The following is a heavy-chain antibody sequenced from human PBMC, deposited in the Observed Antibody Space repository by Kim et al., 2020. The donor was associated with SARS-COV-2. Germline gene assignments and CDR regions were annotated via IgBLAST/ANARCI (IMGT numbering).Heavy chain of an antibody. CDR3: ARAINDILTGYYYYYYYGMDV. CDR1: GFTFSSYE. Sequence: GGSLRLSCAASGFTFSSYEMNWVRQAPGKGLEWVSYISSSGSTIYYADSVKGRFTISRDNAKNSLYLQMNSLRAEDTAVYYCARAINDILTGYYYYYYYGMDVWGQGTTVTVSS. CDR2: ISSSGSTI. V-gene: IGHV3-48*03. J-gene: IGHJ6*02. D-gene: IGHD3-9*01.